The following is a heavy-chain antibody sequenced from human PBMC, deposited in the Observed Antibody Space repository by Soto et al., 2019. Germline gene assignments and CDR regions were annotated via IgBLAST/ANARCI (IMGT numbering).Heavy chain of an antibody. D-gene: IGHD2-2*01. CDR3: AKSRDAYNFYFYYGMDV. Sequence: PGGSLRLSCAASGFTFYNYAMHWVRQTPGKGLEWVALILYDGSNKYYADSVKGRFTISRDNSKNTLYLQVSSLRAEDTAVYYCAKSRDAYNFYFYYGMDVWGQGTTVTVS. V-gene: IGHV3-30*18. CDR1: GFTFYNYA. CDR2: ILYDGSNK. J-gene: IGHJ6*02.